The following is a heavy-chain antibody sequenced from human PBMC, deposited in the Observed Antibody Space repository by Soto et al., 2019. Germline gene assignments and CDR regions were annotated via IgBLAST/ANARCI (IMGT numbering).Heavy chain of an antibody. CDR1: TYTFSNYW. V-gene: IGHV5-51*01. CDR3: ASLPYHNSYSGFDS. J-gene: IGHJ4*02. CDR2: IYPPDSDT. D-gene: IGHD1-26*01. Sequence: GESLKISCKGSTYTFSNYWIGWVRQMPGKAPEWMGLIYPPDSDTKYSPSFQGQVTISADKSISTAYLRWSSLMASDTAIYYCASLPYHNSYSGFDSWGQGTSVTV.